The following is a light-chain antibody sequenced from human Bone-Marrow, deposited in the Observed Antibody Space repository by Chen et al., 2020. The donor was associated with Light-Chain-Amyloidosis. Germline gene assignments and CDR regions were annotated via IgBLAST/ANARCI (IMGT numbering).Light chain of an antibody. CDR1: DLPTKY. CDR3: QSADSSGTYEVI. V-gene: IGLV3-25*03. J-gene: IGLJ2*01. Sequence: SYELTQPPSVSVSPGQTPRITCSGDDLPTKYAYWYQQKPGQAPVLVIHRDTERPSGISERFSCSTSGTTATLTISGVQAEDEADYHCQSADSSGTYEVIFGGGTKLTVL. CDR2: RDT.